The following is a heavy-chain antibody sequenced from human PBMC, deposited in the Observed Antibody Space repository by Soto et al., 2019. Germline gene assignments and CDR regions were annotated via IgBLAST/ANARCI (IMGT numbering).Heavy chain of an antibody. Sequence: SETLSLTCTVSGDSIGTTHSYWSWIRQPAGKGLEWIGRIDTSGNTNYNPSLKSRVTMSVDTSKKQFSLKLTSVTAADTAVYYCARYSNNWFQTEGMDVWGQGTTVTVSS. CDR2: IDTSGNT. CDR1: GDSIGTTHSY. D-gene: IGHD6-13*01. V-gene: IGHV4-4*07. CDR3: ARYSNNWFQTEGMDV. J-gene: IGHJ6*02.